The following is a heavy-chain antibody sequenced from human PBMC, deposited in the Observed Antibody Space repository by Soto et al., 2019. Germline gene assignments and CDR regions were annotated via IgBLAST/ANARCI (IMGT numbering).Heavy chain of an antibody. CDR1: GFTFSSYA. CDR3: ANLGLGSSGWPLRPTPHGYCQH. Sequence: EVQLLESGGGLVQPGGSLRLSCAASGFTFSSYAMSWVRQAPGKGLEWVSAISGSGGSTYYADSVKGRFTISRDNSKNTQYLQMNSLRAEDTAVYYCANLGLGSSGWPLRPTPHGYCQHWGQGTLVTVSS. J-gene: IGHJ1*01. D-gene: IGHD6-19*01. CDR2: ISGSGGST. V-gene: IGHV3-23*01.